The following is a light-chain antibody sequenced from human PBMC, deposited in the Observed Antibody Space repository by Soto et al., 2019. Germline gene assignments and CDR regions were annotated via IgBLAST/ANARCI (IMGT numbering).Light chain of an antibody. J-gene: IGLJ1*01. Sequence: QSALTQPPSVSGAPGQRVTISCTGSSSNIGAGFDVHWYQQLPRTAPKLLIYGNSNRPSGVPDRFTGSRSGTSASLAIAGLQAEDEADYYCQSYDSSLTGSKVFGSGTMVTVL. V-gene: IGLV1-40*01. CDR3: QSYDSSLTGSKV. CDR2: GNS. CDR1: SSNIGAGFD.